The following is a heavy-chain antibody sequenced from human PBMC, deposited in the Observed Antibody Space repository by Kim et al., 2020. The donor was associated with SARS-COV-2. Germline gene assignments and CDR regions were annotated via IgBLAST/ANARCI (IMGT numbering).Heavy chain of an antibody. V-gene: IGHV3-33*06. D-gene: IGHD5-18*01. CDR1: GFTFSSYG. CDR2: IWYDGSNK. J-gene: IGHJ6*02. Sequence: GGSLRLSCAASGFTFSSYGMHWVRQAPGKGLEWVAVIWYDGSNKYYADSVKGRFTISRDNSKNTLYLQMNSLRAEDTAVYYCAKDGDTAMADYYGMDGWGRGTTVTVSS. CDR3: AKDGDTAMADYYGMDG.